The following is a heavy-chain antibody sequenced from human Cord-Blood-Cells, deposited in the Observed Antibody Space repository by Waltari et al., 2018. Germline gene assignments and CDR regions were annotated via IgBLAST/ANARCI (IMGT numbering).Heavy chain of an antibody. D-gene: IGHD3-22*01. CDR2: IRSKANSYAT. CDR1: GFTSSAPA. V-gene: IGHV3-73*02. CDR3: TRPYDSSGYFIDY. J-gene: IGHJ4*02. Sequence: EVQLVESGGCSVQPGGSRNSSGAAHGFTSSAPALHWAPRASGKGLEGVGRIRSKANSYATAYAASVKGRFTISRDDSKNTAYLQMNSLKTEDTAVYYCTRPYDSSGYFIDYWGQGTLVTVSS.